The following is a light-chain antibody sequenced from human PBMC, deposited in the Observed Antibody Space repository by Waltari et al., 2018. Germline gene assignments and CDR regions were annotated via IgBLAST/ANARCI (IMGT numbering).Light chain of an antibody. V-gene: IGLV1-47*01. J-gene: IGLJ2*01. CDR2: RND. CDR3: AAWDDKLNGPV. Sequence: QSVLTQPPSASGTPGQTVTISCSGSSSNVGSNYVCWYQQVPGSAPKLLIYRNDTRPTGVPDRFSGSKSGTSASLAITGLRAEDESDYYCAAWDDKLNGPVFGGGTKMTVL. CDR1: SSNVGSNY.